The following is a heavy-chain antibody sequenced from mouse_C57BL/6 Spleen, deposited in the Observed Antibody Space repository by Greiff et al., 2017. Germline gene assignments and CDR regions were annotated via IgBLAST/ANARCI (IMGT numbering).Heavy chain of an antibody. V-gene: IGHV1-22*01. CDR3: ARSMRGVDY. CDR2: INPNNGGT. CDR1: GYTFTDYN. D-gene: IGHD2-3*01. J-gene: IGHJ4*01. Sequence: VQLKESGPELVKPGASVKMSCKASGYTFTDYNMHWVKQSHGKSLEWIGYINPNNGGTSYNQKFKGKATLTVNKSSSTAYMELRSLTSEDSAVYYCARSMRGVDYWGQGTSVTVSS.